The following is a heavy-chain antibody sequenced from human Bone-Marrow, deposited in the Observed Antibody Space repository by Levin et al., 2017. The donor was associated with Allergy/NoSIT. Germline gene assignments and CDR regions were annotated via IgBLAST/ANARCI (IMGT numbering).Heavy chain of an antibody. V-gene: IGHV3-48*02. CDR1: GFTFRHYP. J-gene: IGHJ4*02. CDR2: ITSSGDST. Sequence: ASVKVSCAASGFTFRHYPMNWVRQAPGKGLEWVSCITSSGDSTYYADSVKGRFTIYRDNAKNSLYLQLNRLRDEDTAMYYCARDPARGYYDSSGYSGDHWGQGTLVTVSS. CDR3: ARDPARGYYDSSGYSGDH. D-gene: IGHD3-22*01.